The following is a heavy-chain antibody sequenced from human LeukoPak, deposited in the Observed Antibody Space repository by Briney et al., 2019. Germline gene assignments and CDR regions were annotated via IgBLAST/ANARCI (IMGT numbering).Heavy chain of an antibody. CDR1: GFTFSDYY. CDR3: ARDAAAAGTWWFDP. CDR2: ISSSSSTI. D-gene: IGHD6-13*01. Sequence: PGGSLRLSCAASGFTFSDYYMSWIRQAPGKGLEWVSYISSSSSTIYYADSVKGRFTISRDNARNSLYLQMNSLRAEDTAVYCCARDAAAAGTWWFDPWGQGILVTVSS. V-gene: IGHV3-11*04. J-gene: IGHJ5*02.